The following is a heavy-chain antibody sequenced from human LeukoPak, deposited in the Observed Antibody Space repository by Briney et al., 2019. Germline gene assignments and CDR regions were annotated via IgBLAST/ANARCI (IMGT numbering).Heavy chain of an antibody. Sequence: GGSLRLSCAASGFTFSSYAMSWVRQAPGKGLEWVSAISGSGGSTYYADSVKGRFTISRDNSKNMLYLQMNSLRAEDTAVYYCAKARRDSRLTLDYWGQGTLVTVSS. CDR2: ISGSGGST. CDR1: GFTFSSYA. CDR3: AKARRDSRLTLDY. D-gene: IGHD1-14*01. J-gene: IGHJ4*02. V-gene: IGHV3-23*01.